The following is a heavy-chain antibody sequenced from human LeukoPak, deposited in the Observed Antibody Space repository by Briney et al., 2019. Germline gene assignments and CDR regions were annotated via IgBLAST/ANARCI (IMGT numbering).Heavy chain of an antibody. Sequence: GGSLRLSCSASVFTFSSNAMHWVRLAPGKGLECISSISTDGGSTYYADSMRGRFTISRDNSKNTLYLQMSSLRAEDTAVYYCVQGKSWAATDAFDIWGPGTTVTVSS. D-gene: IGHD6-25*01. V-gene: IGHV3-64D*08. CDR2: ISTDGGST. J-gene: IGHJ3*02. CDR1: VFTFSSNA. CDR3: VQGKSWAATDAFDI.